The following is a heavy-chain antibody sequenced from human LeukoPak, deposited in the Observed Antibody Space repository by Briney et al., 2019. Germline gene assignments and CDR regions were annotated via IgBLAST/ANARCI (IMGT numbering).Heavy chain of an antibody. V-gene: IGHV4-59*01. CDR3: ARAEPSRPFDY. CDR2: IYYTGTT. J-gene: IGHJ4*02. Sequence: SETLSLTCTVSGGSIRSNYWGWIRQPSGKGLEFIGHIYYTGTTNYSPSLWSRVTISVDTSKSQFSLNLSSVTSADTAVYYCARAEPSRPFDYWGQGALVTVSS. D-gene: IGHD1-14*01. CDR1: GGSIRSNY.